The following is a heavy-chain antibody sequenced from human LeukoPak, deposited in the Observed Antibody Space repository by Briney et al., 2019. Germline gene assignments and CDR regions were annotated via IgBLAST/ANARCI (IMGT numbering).Heavy chain of an antibody. V-gene: IGHV1-8*01. CDR1: GYTFTSYD. CDR2: MNPNSGNT. Sequence: ASVKVSCKASGYTFTSYDINWVRQATGQGLEWMGWMNPNSGNTGYAQKFQGRVTMTRNTSISTAYMELSSLRSEDTAVYYCARGATVAQRRALGYWGQGTLVTVSS. J-gene: IGHJ4*02. D-gene: IGHD4-23*01. CDR3: ARGATVAQRRALGY.